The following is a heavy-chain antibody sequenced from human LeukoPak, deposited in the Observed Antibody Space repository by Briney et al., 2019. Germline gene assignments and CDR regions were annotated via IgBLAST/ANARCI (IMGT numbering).Heavy chain of an antibody. Sequence: PGGSLRLSCAATGFTVSNNYMSWVRQAPGKRLEWVSVIYSGGSTSYADSVKGRFTISRDNSKNTLYLQMSSLRVEDTAVYYCARDREDDDIPGTYRYTGHFDFWGQGTLVTVSS. V-gene: IGHV3-66*01. CDR2: IYSGGST. CDR3: ARDREDDDIPGTYRYTGHFDF. J-gene: IGHJ4*02. CDR1: GFTVSNNY. D-gene: IGHD3-16*02.